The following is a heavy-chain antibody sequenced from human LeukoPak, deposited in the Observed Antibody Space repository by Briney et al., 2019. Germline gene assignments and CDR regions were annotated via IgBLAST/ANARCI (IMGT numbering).Heavy chain of an antibody. V-gene: IGHV1-18*01. CDR2: ISAYNGNT. CDR1: GYTFTHYV. D-gene: IGHD3-10*01. Sequence: ASVKVSCKTSGYTFTHYVISWVRQAPGQGLEWMGWISAYNGNTNYAQKLQGRVTMTTDTSTSTAYMELRSLRSDDTAVYYCALLWFGELSQQMVDYWGQGTLVTVSS. CDR3: ALLWFGELSQQMVDY. J-gene: IGHJ4*02.